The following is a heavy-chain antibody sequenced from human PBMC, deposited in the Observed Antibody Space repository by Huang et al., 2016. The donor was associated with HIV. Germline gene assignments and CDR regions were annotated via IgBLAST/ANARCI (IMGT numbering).Heavy chain of an antibody. V-gene: IGHV3-7*01. Sequence: EVQLLESGGGLVQPGGSLRLSCAASGFCFSSYWVSWVRQDPGRGLGWGANIKQDGSEKYYVDSVKGRFTISRDNAKNSLYLQMNSLRAEDTAVYYCARWAGYPPAFDIWGQGTMVTVSS. CDR2: IKQDGSEK. J-gene: IGHJ3*02. D-gene: IGHD2-15*01. CDR3: ARWAGYPPAFDI. CDR1: GFCFSSYW.